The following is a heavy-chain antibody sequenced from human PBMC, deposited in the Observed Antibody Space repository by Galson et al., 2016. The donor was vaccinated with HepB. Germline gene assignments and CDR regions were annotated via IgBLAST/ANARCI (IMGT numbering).Heavy chain of an antibody. CDR2: INPTGGKT. J-gene: IGHJ4*02. CDR3: ARGGVTMVTFFDF. V-gene: IGHV1-46*01. Sequence: SVKVSCKASGYTFTSYYIHWVRQAPGQGLEWMGIINPTGGKTTYAQKFQGRITMTRDTSTSTVYMDLSSLRSEDTAIYYCARGGVTMVTFFDFWGQGALVTVSS. D-gene: IGHD4-17*01. CDR1: GYTFTSYY.